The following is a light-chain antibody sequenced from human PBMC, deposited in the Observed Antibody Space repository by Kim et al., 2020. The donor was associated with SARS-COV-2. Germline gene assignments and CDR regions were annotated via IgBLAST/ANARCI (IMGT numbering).Light chain of an antibody. J-gene: IGKJ5*01. CDR3: QQYNSYSPSIT. CDR2: DAS. CDR1: QSMSSW. Sequence: VGNRVTITCLASQSMSSWLAWYQQKPGKAPKLLIYDASSLESGVPSRFSGSGSGTEFTLTISSLQPDDFATYYCQQYNSYSPSITFGQGTRLEIK. V-gene: IGKV1-5*01.